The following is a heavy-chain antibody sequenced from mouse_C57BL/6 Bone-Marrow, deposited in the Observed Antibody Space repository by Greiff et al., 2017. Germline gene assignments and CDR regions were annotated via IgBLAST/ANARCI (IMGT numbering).Heavy chain of an antibody. D-gene: IGHD4-1*02. J-gene: IGHJ2*01. CDR1: GYTFTSDC. V-gene: IGHV1-72*01. CDR2: IDPNSGGT. CDR3: AQLGFDY. Sequence: QVQLQQPGAELVKPGASVKLSCKATGYTFTSDCMHWVKQSPGRGLVWRGRIDPNSGGTKYNEKFKSKTTLTEDKPSSPAYMQLSSLKSEDSAVYYCAQLGFDYWGQGTTLTVSS.